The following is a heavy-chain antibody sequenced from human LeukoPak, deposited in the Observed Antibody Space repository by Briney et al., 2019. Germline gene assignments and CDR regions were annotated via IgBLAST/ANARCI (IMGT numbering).Heavy chain of an antibody. J-gene: IGHJ4*02. CDR1: GDYISSRNW. CDR3: AKRTTVTTPYYFDS. CDR2: VFHSGST. V-gene: IGHV4-4*02. D-gene: IGHD4-17*01. Sequence: PSETLSLTCGVSGDYISSRNWWSWVRQPPGVGLEWIGEVFHSGSTNYHPSLKSRVTISVDKSKNLFSLTLTSVTAADTAVYYCAKRTTVTTPYYFDSWGQGILVLVSS.